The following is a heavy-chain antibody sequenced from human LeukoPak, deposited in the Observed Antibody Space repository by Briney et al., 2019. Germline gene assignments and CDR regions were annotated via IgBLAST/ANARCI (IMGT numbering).Heavy chain of an antibody. J-gene: IGHJ4*02. D-gene: IGHD6-13*01. V-gene: IGHV4-38-2*02. Sequence: SETLSLTCTVSGYSISSAYYWGWIRQPPGKGLEWIGSIYYSGSTYYNPSLKSRVTISVDTSKNQFSLKLSSVTAADTAVYYCARLGSATAAASFYFDYWGQGTLVTVSS. CDR2: IYYSGST. CDR1: GYSISSAYY. CDR3: ARLGSATAAASFYFDY.